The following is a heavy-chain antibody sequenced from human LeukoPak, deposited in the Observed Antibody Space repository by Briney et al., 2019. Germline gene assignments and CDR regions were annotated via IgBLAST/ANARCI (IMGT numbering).Heavy chain of an antibody. CDR1: GGSLSGYY. CDR3: ARGRAYGSGSYYPASAEKGFDY. V-gene: IGHV4-34*01. CDR2: INHSGST. Sequence: SESLSLTCAVYGGSLSGYYWSWIRQPPGKGLEWIGEINHSGSTNYNPSLKSRVTISVDTSKNQFSLKLSSVTAADTAVYYCARGRAYGSGSYYPASAEKGFDYWGQGTLVTVSS. J-gene: IGHJ4*02. D-gene: IGHD3-10*01.